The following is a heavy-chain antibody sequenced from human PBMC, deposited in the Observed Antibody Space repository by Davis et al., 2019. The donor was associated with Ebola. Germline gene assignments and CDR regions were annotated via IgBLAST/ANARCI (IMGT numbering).Heavy chain of an antibody. CDR1: GGSISSSY. CDR2: IYYSESS. D-gene: IGHD1-7*01. V-gene: IGHV4-59*01. Sequence: SETLSLTCIVSGGSISSSYWSWIRQPPGKGLEWIGYIYYSESSNYNPSLKSRVTISVDTSKNHFSLKLSSVTAADTAVYYCARVDWNYVLDYWGQGTLVTVSS. CDR3: ARVDWNYVLDY. J-gene: IGHJ4*02.